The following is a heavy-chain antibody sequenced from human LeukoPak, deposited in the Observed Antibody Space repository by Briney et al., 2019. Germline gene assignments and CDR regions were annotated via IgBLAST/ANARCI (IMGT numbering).Heavy chain of an antibody. Sequence: PGGSLRLSCAASGFTFSSYAMSWVRQAPGKGLEWVSAISGSGGSTYYADSVKGRFTISRDNSKNTLYLQMNSLRAEDTAVYYCAKVYYYGPGSYYNDAFDIWGQGTMVTVSS. D-gene: IGHD3-10*01. CDR2: ISGSGGST. V-gene: IGHV3-23*01. CDR3: AKVYYYGPGSYYNDAFDI. J-gene: IGHJ3*02. CDR1: GFTFSSYA.